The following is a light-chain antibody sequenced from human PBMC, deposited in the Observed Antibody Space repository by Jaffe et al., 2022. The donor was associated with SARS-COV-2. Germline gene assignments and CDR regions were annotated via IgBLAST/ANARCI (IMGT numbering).Light chain of an antibody. J-gene: IGKJ2*01. CDR2: KAS. CDR1: QNVYRW. V-gene: IGKV1-5*03. Sequence: DMQMTQSPSTLSASVGDRVTITCRASQNVYRWLAWYQQKPGKVPKLLIYKASILEGGVPSRFSGSGSGTEFTLTISTLQPDDFATYYCQQYETYFRTFGQGTRLEIK. CDR3: QQYETYFRT.